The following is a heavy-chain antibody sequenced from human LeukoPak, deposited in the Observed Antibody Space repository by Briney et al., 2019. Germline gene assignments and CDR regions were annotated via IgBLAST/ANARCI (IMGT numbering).Heavy chain of an antibody. CDR2: INHSGST. V-gene: IGHV4-34*01. Sequence: PSETLSLTCAVYGGSFSGYYWSWIRQPPGKGLEWIGEINHSGSTNYNPSLKSRVTISVDTSKNQFSLKLSSVTAADTAVYYCARTDYDLWSGYRGYYYYYGMDVWGQGTTVTVSS. J-gene: IGHJ6*02. D-gene: IGHD3-3*01. CDR3: ARTDYDLWSGYRGYYYYYGMDV. CDR1: GGSFSGYY.